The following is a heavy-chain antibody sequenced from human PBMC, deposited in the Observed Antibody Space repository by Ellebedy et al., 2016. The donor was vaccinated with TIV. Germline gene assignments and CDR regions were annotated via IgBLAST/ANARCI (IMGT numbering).Heavy chain of an antibody. V-gene: IGHV3-74*01. Sequence: GESLKISCAASGFTFSSYWMHWVRQAPGKGLVWVSRIHSDGSSIIYADSVKGRFTISRDNAKNTLYLQMNSLRAEDTAVYYCARSGLGSYYYYFDYWGQGTLVSVSS. CDR2: IHSDGSSI. J-gene: IGHJ4*02. CDR1: GFTFSSYW. D-gene: IGHD3-10*01. CDR3: ARSGLGSYYYYFDY.